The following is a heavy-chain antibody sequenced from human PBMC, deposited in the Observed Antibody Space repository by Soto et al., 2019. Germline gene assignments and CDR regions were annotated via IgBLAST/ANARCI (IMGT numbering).Heavy chain of an antibody. J-gene: IGHJ6*02. CDR2: ISWNSGSI. CDR3: AKDAITMVRGVISYYGMDV. V-gene: IGHV3-9*01. Sequence: EVQLVESGGGLVQPGRSLRLSCAASGFTIDDYAMHWVRRAPGKGLEWVSGISWNSGSIGYADSVKGRFTISRDNAKNSLYLQMNSLRAEDTALYYCAKDAITMVRGVISYYGMDVWGQGTTVTVSS. D-gene: IGHD3-10*01. CDR1: GFTIDDYA.